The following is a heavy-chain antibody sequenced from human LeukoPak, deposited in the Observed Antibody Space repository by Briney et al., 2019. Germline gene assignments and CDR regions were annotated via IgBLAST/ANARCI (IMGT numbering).Heavy chain of an antibody. CDR2: IKQDGSEK. CDR1: ILTFSSYG. D-gene: IGHD5-18*01. CDR3: VREEYSLFDY. J-gene: IGHJ4*02. Sequence: GGSLRLSCEASILTFSSYGMSWVRQAPGKGLEWVANIKQDGSEKYYVDSVKGRFTISRDNAKNSLYLQMNSLRAEDTAVYYCVREEYSLFDYWGQGTLVTVSS. V-gene: IGHV3-7*01.